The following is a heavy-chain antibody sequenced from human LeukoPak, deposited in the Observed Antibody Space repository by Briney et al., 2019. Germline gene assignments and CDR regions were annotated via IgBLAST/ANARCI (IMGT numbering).Heavy chain of an antibody. CDR2: IYYSGST. CDR3: ARVVPDGYSDY. V-gene: IGHV4-31*03. CDR1: GGSISSGGYY. J-gene: IGHJ4*02. D-gene: IGHD5-18*01. Sequence: SETLSLTCTVSGGSISSGGYYWRWIRQHPGKGLEWIGYIYYSGSTYYNPSLKSRVTISVDTSKNQFSLKLSSVTAADTAVYYCARVVPDGYSDYWGQGTLVTVSS.